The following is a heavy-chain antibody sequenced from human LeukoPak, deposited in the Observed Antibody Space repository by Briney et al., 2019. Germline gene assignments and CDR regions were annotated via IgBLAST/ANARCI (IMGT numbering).Heavy chain of an antibody. V-gene: IGHV4-39*01. CDR2: IFYSGST. CDR3: ARRLGSYHSFDY. CDR1: GGSISSSSYY. Sequence: PSETPSLTCTVSGGSISSSSYYWGWIRQPPGMGLEWLGSIFYSGSTYYNPSLKSRVTISVDTSRDQFSLKLSSVTAADTAVYYCARRLGSYHSFDYWGQGTLVTVSS. J-gene: IGHJ4*02. D-gene: IGHD3-10*01.